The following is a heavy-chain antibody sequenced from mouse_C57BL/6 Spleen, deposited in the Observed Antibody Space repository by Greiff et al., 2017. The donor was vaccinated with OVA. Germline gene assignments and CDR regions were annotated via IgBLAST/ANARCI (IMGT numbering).Heavy chain of an antibody. CDR1: GYAFSSYW. V-gene: IGHV1-80*01. CDR3: ARGDYGYGDWQFDV. CDR2: IYPGDGDT. J-gene: IGHJ1*03. D-gene: IGHD2-2*01. Sequence: QVQLQQSGAELVKPGASVKISCKASGYAFSSYWMNWVKQRPGKGLEWIGQIYPGDGDTNYNGKFKGKATLTADKSSSTAYMQLSSLTSEDSAVYFCARGDYGYGDWQFDVWGTGTTVTVSS.